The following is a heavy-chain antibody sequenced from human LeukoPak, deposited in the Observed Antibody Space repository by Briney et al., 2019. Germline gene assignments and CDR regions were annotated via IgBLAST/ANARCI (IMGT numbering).Heavy chain of an antibody. Sequence: ASVKVSCKASGYTFTSYAMHWVRQAPGQRLEWMGWINAGNGNTKYSQKFQGRVTITRDTSASTAYMELSSLRSEDTAVYYCARDDYDSSGYSTRYGMDVWGQGTTVTVSS. CDR2: INAGNGNT. J-gene: IGHJ6*02. CDR1: GYTFTSYA. CDR3: ARDDYDSSGYSTRYGMDV. D-gene: IGHD3-22*01. V-gene: IGHV1-3*01.